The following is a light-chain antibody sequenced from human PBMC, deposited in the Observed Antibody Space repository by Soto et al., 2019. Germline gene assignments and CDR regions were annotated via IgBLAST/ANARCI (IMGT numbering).Light chain of an antibody. V-gene: IGKV1-5*03. CDR2: KAS. CDR1: QSISSW. CDR3: QQYSGIWT. Sequence: DIQMTQSPSTLSASVGDRVTITCRASQSISSWLAWYQQKPGKAPKLLIYKASSLESGVPSRFSGSGSGTEFTLTISSLQPDDFATDYCQQYSGIWTFGQGTKVEIK. J-gene: IGKJ1*01.